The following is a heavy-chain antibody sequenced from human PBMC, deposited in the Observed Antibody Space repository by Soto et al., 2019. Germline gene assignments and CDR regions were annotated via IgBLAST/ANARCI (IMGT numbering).Heavy chain of an antibody. D-gene: IGHD6-19*01. V-gene: IGHV3-30*18. CDR1: GFTFSSYG. Sequence: QVQLVESGGGVVQPGGSLRLSFAASGFTFSSYGMHWVGQAPGRGLEWVAVISYDGSNKYYADSVKGRFTISRDNSKNTLYLQMNSLRAEDTAVYYCAKGSGSGWYFDYWGQGTLVTVSS. J-gene: IGHJ4*02. CDR3: AKGSGSGWYFDY. CDR2: ISYDGSNK.